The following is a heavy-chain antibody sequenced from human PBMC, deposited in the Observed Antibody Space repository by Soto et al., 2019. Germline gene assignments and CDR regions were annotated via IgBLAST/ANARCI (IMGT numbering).Heavy chain of an antibody. CDR1: GYTFTSYA. CDR3: ARDGVGDLFDP. J-gene: IGHJ5*02. D-gene: IGHD3-16*01. CDR2: INAGNGNT. V-gene: IGHV1-3*01. Sequence: AAVKVSCKASGYTFTSYAMHWVRQAPGQRLEWMGWINAGNGNTKYSQKFQGRVTITRDTSASTAYMELSSLRSEDTAVYYCARDGVGDLFDPWGQGTLVTVSS.